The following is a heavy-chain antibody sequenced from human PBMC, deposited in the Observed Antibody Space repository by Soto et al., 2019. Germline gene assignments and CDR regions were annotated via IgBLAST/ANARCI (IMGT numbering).Heavy chain of an antibody. J-gene: IGHJ5*01. CDR2: INYSGRT. CDR1: GGSISSSSYY. Sequence: PSETLSLTCTVSGGSISSSSYYWGWIRQPPGKGLEWIGSINYSGRTFYNPSLRGRVTISVDTPKNQFSLKVISVTAADTAVYYCAREAASAQNTDHRTDSWGQGPLVTASS. CDR3: AREAASAQNTDHRTDS. V-gene: IGHV4-39*02. D-gene: IGHD6-25*01.